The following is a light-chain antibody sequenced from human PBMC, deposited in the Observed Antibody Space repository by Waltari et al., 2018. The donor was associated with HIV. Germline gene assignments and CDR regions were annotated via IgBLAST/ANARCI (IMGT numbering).Light chain of an antibody. J-gene: IGLJ3*02. CDR3: SSYVGSNRV. V-gene: IGLV2-8*01. CDR2: EVN. Sequence: SALTQPPSASGSPGPSVTIPCTGTRRDVRDYNHVSWYQQHPGKAPQLMLYEVNQRPSGVPERFSGSKSGNTASLTVSGLQAEDEADYYCSSYVGSNRVFGGGTKLTVL. CDR1: RRDVRDYNH.